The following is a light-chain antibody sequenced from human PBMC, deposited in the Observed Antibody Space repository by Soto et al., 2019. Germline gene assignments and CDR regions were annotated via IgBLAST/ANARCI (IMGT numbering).Light chain of an antibody. Sequence: EIVLTQSPATLSLSPGERATLSCRASQSLSNFLAWYQQKPGQSPRLLIYDTSNRATGIPARFSGSGSGTDYTLTISSLEPEDFAVYYCQQRSNWHLTFGGGTKVEI. J-gene: IGKJ4*01. V-gene: IGKV3-11*01. CDR2: DTS. CDR3: QQRSNWHLT. CDR1: QSLSNF.